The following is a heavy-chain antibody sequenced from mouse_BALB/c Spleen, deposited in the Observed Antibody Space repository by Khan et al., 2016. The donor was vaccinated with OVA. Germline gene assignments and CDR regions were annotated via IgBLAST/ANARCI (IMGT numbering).Heavy chain of an antibody. J-gene: IGHJ3*01. CDR2: ISYSGST. V-gene: IGHV3-8*02. Sequence: EVQLVESGPSLVKPSQTLSLTCSVTGYSFTSGYWNWIRKFPGNKLEYMGYISYSGSTYYNPSLISRISITRDTSKTQYYLQLNSVPTEDTATSYGARYDYDCDGVLAYWGQGTMVTVSA. D-gene: IGHD2-4*01. CDR1: GYSFTSGY. CDR3: ARYDYDCDGVLAY.